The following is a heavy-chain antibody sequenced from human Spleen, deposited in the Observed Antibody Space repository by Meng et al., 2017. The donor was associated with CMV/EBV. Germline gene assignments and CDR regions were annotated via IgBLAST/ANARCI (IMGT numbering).Heavy chain of an antibody. D-gene: IGHD2-21*02. V-gene: IGHV1-18*01. J-gene: IGHJ6*02. CDR2: ISAYNGNP. Sequence: RTPGQGLEWMRWISAYNGNPPYTQKVQGRVTMTTDTSTCRDYMELRSLRSDGTAVYYCARDCLLEGCRRFLVTGLPRATPRLSGMDVWGQGTTFTVSS. CDR3: ARDCLLEGCRRFLVTGLPRATPRLSGMDV.